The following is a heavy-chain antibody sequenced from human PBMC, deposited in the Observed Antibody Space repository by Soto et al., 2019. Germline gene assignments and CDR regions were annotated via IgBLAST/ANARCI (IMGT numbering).Heavy chain of an antibody. CDR2: IYPGDSDT. V-gene: IGHV5-51*01. CDR3: AREKVGAVDY. J-gene: IGHJ4*02. D-gene: IGHD1-26*01. Sequence: GESLKISCKGSGYSFTSYWIGWVRQMPGKGLEWMGIIYPGDSDTRYSPSFQGQVTISADKSISTAYMELSSLRSEDTAVYYCAREKVGAVDYWGQGTLVTVSS. CDR1: GYSFTSYW.